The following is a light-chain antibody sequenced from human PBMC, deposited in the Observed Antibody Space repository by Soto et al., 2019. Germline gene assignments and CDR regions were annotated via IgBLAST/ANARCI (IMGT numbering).Light chain of an antibody. V-gene: IGKV1-27*01. CDR3: QKYSSVPV. CDR2: AAS. Sequence: DIQMTQSPTSLSASVGDRVTITCRASQDIRNFVAWYQQKPGKAPKLLIYAASTLQSGVPSWFSGSGSGLDFSRTIISLQLADVETDYCQKYSSVPVLGPDTKV. CDR1: QDIRNF. J-gene: IGKJ3*01.